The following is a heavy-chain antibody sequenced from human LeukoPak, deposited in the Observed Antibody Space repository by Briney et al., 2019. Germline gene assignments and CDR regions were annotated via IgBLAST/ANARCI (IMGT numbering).Heavy chain of an antibody. V-gene: IGHV4-4*09. CDR1: GGSISSYY. CDR2: IYTSGST. D-gene: IGHD3-10*01. Sequence: SETLSLTWTVSGGSISSYYWSWIRQPPGKGLEWIGYIYTSGSTNYNPSLKSRVTISVDTSKNQFSLKLSSVTAADTAVYYCARQALWGAGYMDVWGKGTTVTVSS. CDR3: ARQALWGAGYMDV. J-gene: IGHJ6*03.